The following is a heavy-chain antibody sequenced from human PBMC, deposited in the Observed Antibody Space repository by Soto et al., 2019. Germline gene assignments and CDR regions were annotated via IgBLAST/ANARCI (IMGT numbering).Heavy chain of an antibody. CDR2: IYYSGST. D-gene: IGHD6-13*01. Sequence: PSETLSLTCTVSGGYISSGDYYWSWIRQPPGKGLEWIGYIYYSGSTYYNPSLKGRVTISVDTSKNQFSLKLSSVTAADTAVYYCARTHGDYSSSWYFMGEKNWFDPWGQGTLVTVSS. CDR1: GGYISSGDYY. V-gene: IGHV4-30-4*01. CDR3: ARTHGDYSSSWYFMGEKNWFDP. J-gene: IGHJ5*02.